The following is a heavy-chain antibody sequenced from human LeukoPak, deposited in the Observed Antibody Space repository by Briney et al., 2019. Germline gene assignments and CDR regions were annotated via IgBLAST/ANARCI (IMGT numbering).Heavy chain of an antibody. CDR2: IWYDGSNK. CDR1: GFTFSSYA. J-gene: IGHJ4*02. Sequence: PGGSLRLSCAASGFTFSSYAMHWVRQAPGKGLEWVAVIWYDGSNKYYADSVKGRFTISRDNSKNTLYLQMNSLRAEDTAVYYCAKDNRPKDIVVVVAARDWGQGTLVTVSS. CDR3: AKDNRPKDIVVVVAARD. V-gene: IGHV3-33*06. D-gene: IGHD2-15*01.